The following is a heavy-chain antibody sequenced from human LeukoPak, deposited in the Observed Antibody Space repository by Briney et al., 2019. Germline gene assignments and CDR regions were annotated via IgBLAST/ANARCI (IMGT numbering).Heavy chain of an antibody. CDR2: IYNSGST. CDR1: GASISSYY. Sequence: PSETLSLTCTVSGASISSYYWSWIRQSPGKGLEWIGYIYNSGSTSYNPSLKSRVTISVETSKNQFSLKLKSVTAADTAVYYCARGGYYGSGNDFRFDPWGQGTLVTVSS. CDR3: ARGGYYGSGNDFRFDP. J-gene: IGHJ5*02. V-gene: IGHV4-59*01. D-gene: IGHD3-10*01.